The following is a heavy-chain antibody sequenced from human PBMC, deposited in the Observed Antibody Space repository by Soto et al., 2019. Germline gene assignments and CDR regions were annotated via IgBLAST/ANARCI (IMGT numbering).Heavy chain of an antibody. V-gene: IGHV3-23*01. J-gene: IGHJ4*02. CDR2: ISGSGGST. D-gene: IGHD1-7*01. Sequence: GGSLRLSCAASGFTFSSHSMSWVRQAPGKGLEWVSAISGSGGSTYYADSVKGRFTISRDNSKNTLYLRMNSLRAEDTAVFYCAKDRAIRPGTDFDYWGQGTLVTVSS. CDR3: AKDRAIRPGTDFDY. CDR1: GFTFSSHS.